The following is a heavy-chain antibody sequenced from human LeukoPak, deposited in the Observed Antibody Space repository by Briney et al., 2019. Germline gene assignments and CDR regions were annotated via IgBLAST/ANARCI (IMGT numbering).Heavy chain of an antibody. CDR3: ARERGQSYFDY. D-gene: IGHD3-10*01. J-gene: IGHJ4*02. CDR2: IKQDGSEK. CDR1: GFTVSSNS. V-gene: IGHV3-7*01. Sequence: GGSLRLSCTVSGFTVSSNSMSWVRQAPGKGLEWVANIKQDGSEKYYVDSVKGRFTISRDNAKNSLYLQMNSLRAEDTAVYYCARERGQSYFDYWGQGTLVTVSS.